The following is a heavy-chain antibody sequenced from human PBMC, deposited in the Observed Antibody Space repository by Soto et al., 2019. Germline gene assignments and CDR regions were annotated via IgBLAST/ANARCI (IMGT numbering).Heavy chain of an antibody. CDR1: GYTFTSYY. D-gene: IGHD2-2*01. V-gene: IGHV1-46*03. CDR2: INPSSGST. CDR3: ARDQAADIVVVPAAMLLDY. Sequence: QVQLVQSGAEVKKPGASVKVSCKASGYTFTSYYMHWVRQAPGQGLEWMGIINPSSGSTSYAQKFQGRVTMTRDTSTSTVYMELSSLRSEDTAVYYCARDQAADIVVVPAAMLLDYWGQGTLVTVSS. J-gene: IGHJ4*02.